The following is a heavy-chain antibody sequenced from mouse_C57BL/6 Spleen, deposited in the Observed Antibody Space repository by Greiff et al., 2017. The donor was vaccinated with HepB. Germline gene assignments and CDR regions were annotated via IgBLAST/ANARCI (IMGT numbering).Heavy chain of an antibody. J-gene: IGHJ2*01. CDR1: GYAFSSSW. CDR2: IYPGDGDT. V-gene: IGHV1-82*01. CDR3: AYGSSSFDY. Sequence: VQLQESGPELVKPGASVKISCKASGYAFSSSWMNWVKQRPGKGLEWIGRIYPGDGDTNYNGKFKGKATLTADKSSSTAYMQLSSLTSEDSAVYFCAYGSSSFDYWGQGTTLTVSS. D-gene: IGHD1-1*01.